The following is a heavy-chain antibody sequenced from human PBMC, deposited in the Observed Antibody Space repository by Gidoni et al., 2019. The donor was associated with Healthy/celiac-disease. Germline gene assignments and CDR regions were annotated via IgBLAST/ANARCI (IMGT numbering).Heavy chain of an antibody. V-gene: IGHV3-30-3*01. D-gene: IGHD2-15*01. CDR3: ARDQNVVVVAARRNDAFDI. CDR2: ISYDGSNK. Sequence: QVQLVESGGGVVQPWRSLRLSCPASAFTFSSYALHWVLPAPGKGLGWVAVISYDGSNKYYADSVKGRFTISRDKSKNTLYLQMNSLRAEDTAVYYGARDQNVVVVAARRNDAFDIWGQGTMVTVSS. J-gene: IGHJ3*02. CDR1: AFTFSSYA.